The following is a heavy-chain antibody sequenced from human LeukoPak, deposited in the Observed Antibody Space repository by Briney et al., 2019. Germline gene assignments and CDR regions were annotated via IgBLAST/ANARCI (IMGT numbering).Heavy chain of an antibody. CDR3: ARDMYYDILTGYYYYYGMDV. J-gene: IGHJ6*04. CDR2: INQDGSEK. Sequence: GGSLRLSCAASGFTFSSYWMSWVRQAPGKGLEWVANINQDGSEKYYVDSVKGRFTISRDNAKNSLYLQMNSLRAEDTAVYYCARDMYYDILTGYYYYYGMDVWGKGTTVTVSS. D-gene: IGHD3-9*01. CDR1: GFTFSSYW. V-gene: IGHV3-7*03.